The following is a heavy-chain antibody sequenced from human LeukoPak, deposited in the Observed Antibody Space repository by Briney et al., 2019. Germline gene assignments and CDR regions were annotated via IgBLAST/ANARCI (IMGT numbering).Heavy chain of an antibody. CDR2: IYWNGGST. CDR1: GFTFDDYG. V-gene: IGHV3-20*04. CDR3: VRDKSPYQLLPDY. J-gene: IGHJ4*02. D-gene: IGHD2-2*01. Sequence: GGSLRLSCAASGFTFDDYGMSWVRQAPGKGLEWVSAIYWNGGSTGYAASVRGRFTISRDNAKNSLYLQMNSLRADDTALYYCVRDKSPYQLLPDYWGQGTLVTVSS.